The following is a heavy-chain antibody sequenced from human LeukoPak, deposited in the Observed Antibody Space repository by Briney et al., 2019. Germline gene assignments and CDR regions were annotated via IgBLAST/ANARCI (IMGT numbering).Heavy chain of an antibody. J-gene: IGHJ4*02. CDR3: ARGNVLLWFGELSHFDY. D-gene: IGHD3-10*01. CDR2: MNPNSGNT. Sequence: ASVKVSCKASGYTFTSYDINWVRRATGQGREGMGWMNPNSGNTGYAQKFQGRVTITRNTSISTAYMELSSLRSEDTAVYYCARGNVLLWFGELSHFDYWGQGTLVTVSS. CDR1: GYTFTSYD. V-gene: IGHV1-8*03.